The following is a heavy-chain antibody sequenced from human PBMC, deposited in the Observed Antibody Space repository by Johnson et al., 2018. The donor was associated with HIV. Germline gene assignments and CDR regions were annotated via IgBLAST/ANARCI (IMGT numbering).Heavy chain of an antibody. D-gene: IGHD7-27*01. J-gene: IGHJ3*01. CDR3: ARENWGAFDL. CDR2: IGTAGDT. Sequence: VHLVESGGGLVQPGGSLRLPCAASEFAFSRYDMHWVRQAPGNGLEWVSSIGTAGDTYYSGSVKGRFTISRENAKNSLYLQMNSLRAGDTAVYYCARENWGAFDLWGQGTMVTVSS. V-gene: IGHV3-13*01. CDR1: EFAFSRYD.